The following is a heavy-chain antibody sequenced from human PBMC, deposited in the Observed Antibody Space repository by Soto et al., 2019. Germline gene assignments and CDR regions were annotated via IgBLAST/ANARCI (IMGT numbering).Heavy chain of an antibody. Sequence: PSETLSLTCTVSDDSSSNYKWSWIRQPPGRRLEWIGYIDSNGGTSYNPSLQSRVTISIDTSKNQFSLKLSSVTAADTAVYYCASAPRGTHHKYYFDYWGQGTLVTV. J-gene: IGHJ4*02. D-gene: IGHD3-10*01. V-gene: IGHV4-59*01. CDR3: ASAPRGTHHKYYFDY. CDR1: DDSSSNYK. CDR2: IDSNGGT.